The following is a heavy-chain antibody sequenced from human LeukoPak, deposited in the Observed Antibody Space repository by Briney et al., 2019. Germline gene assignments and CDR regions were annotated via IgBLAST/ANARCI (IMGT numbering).Heavy chain of an antibody. D-gene: IGHD1-26*01. J-gene: IGHJ4*02. CDR3: AIQNWELATDY. V-gene: IGHV3-23*01. Sequence: GGSLRLSCAASGFTFSSYAMSWVRQAPGKGLEWVSAISGSGGSTYYADSVKGQFTISRDNSKNTLYLQMNSLRAEDTAAYYCAIQNWELATDYWGQGTLVTVSS. CDR1: GFTFSSYA. CDR2: ISGSGGST.